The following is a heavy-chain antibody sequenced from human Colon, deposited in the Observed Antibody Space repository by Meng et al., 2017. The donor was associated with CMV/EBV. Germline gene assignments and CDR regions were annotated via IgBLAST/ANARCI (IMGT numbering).Heavy chain of an antibody. D-gene: IGHD1-26*01. CDR2: ISTSNSYM. V-gene: IGHV3-21*06. CDR3: AKDLNSVGATLNAFDI. Sequence: GESLKISCAASGFTFSNYNMNWVRQAPGKGLEWVSSISTSNSYMYYANSVKGRFTVSRDNANNSLSLQMNSLRVEDTAVYYCAKDLNSVGATLNAFDIWGQGTMVTVSS. CDR1: GFTFSNYN. J-gene: IGHJ3*02.